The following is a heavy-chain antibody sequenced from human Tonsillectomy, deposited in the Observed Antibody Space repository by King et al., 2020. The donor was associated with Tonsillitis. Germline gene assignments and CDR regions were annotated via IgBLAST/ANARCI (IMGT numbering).Heavy chain of an antibody. V-gene: IGHV4-39*01. D-gene: IGHD6-6*01. J-gene: IGHJ5*02. CDR2: IYYSWST. Sequence: QLQESGPGLVKPSETLSLTCTVSGGSISSSSYYWGWIRQPPGKGLEWIVSIYYSWSTYYNPSLKSRVTISVDTSKNQFSLKLSSVTAADTAVYYCARGGIAARWYNWFDPWGQGTLVTVSS. CDR1: GGSISSSSYY. CDR3: ARGGIAARWYNWFDP.